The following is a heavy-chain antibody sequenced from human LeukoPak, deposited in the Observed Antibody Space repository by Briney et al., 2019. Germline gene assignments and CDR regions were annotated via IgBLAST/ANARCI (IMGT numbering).Heavy chain of an antibody. CDR1: GFTFSSYG. Sequence: GGSLRLSCTASGFTFSSYGMHWVRQAPGKGLEWVAVISYDGSNKYYADSVKGRFTISRDNSKNTLYLQMSSLRAEDTAVYYCAKDLFSSSYHTMAAYWGQGTLVTVSS. D-gene: IGHD6-6*01. V-gene: IGHV3-30*18. CDR3: AKDLFSSSYHTMAAY. J-gene: IGHJ4*02. CDR2: ISYDGSNK.